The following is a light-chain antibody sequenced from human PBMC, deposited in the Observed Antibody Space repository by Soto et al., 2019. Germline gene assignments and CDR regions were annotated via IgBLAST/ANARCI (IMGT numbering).Light chain of an antibody. V-gene: IGKV2-40*01. CDR1: QSLLDSDDGNTY. J-gene: IGKJ4*01. Sequence: DIVMTQTPLSLTVTPGEPASISCRSSQSLLDSDDGNTYWDWYLQKPGQSPQLLIYTVSYRASGVPDRFSGSGSGTDFTMKISRVEAEDVGVYYCMQRIEFPLTFGVGTKVEIK. CDR2: TVS. CDR3: MQRIEFPLT.